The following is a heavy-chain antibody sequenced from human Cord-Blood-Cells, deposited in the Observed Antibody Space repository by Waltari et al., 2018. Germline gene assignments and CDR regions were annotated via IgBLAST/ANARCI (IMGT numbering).Heavy chain of an antibody. Sequence: QLQLQESGPGLVKPSETLSLTCTVSGGSIRSSSYYWGWIRQPPGKGLEWIGSIYYSGSTYYNPSLKSRVTISVDTSKNQFSLKLSSVTAADTAVYYCATYSSGWYFDYWGQGTLVTVSS. J-gene: IGHJ4*02. D-gene: IGHD6-19*01. CDR1: GGSIRSSSYY. V-gene: IGHV4-39*07. CDR2: IYYSGST. CDR3: ATYSSGWYFDY.